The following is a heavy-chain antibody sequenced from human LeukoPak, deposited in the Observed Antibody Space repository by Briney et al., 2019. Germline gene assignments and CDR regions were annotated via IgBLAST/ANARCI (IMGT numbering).Heavy chain of an antibody. CDR1: GGSISSGDYY. J-gene: IGHJ3*01. CDR2: IYYSGAT. Sequence: PSETLSLTCTVSGGSISSGDYYWSWIRQPPGKGLEWIGYIYYSGATYYTPSLKSQVTISVDASKNQFSLKLSSVTAADTAVYYCARRTLWGDAFDVWGQGTIVTVSS. CDR3: ARRTLWGDAFDV. V-gene: IGHV4-30-4*08. D-gene: IGHD7-27*01.